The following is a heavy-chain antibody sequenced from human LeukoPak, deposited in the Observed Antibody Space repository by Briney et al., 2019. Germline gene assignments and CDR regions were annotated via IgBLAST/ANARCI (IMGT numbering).Heavy chain of an antibody. CDR1: GFTFSAFA. D-gene: IGHD6-19*01. CDR3: AKDFGTSGWYYRHDY. CDR2: ISGSGDNT. V-gene: IGHV3-23*01. Sequence: GGSLRLSCAASGFTFSAFAMSWVRQAPGKGLEYVSAISGSGDNTFYADSVKGRFTISRDNSKNTLYLQTSSLRAEDTAVYYCAKDFGTSGWYYRHDYWGQGTLVTVSS. J-gene: IGHJ4*02.